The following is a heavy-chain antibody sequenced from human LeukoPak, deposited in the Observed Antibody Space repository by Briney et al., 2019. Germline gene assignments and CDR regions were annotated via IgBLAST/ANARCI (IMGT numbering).Heavy chain of an antibody. J-gene: IGHJ6*03. CDR1: GFTFSSYA. CDR3: AKGREGYCSGGSCSFWDYYYYMDV. CDR2: ISGSGGST. Sequence: GGSLRLSCAASGFTFSSYAMSWVRQAPGKGLEWVSAISGSGGSTYYADSVKGRLTSSRDNSKNTLYLQMSSLRAEDTAVYYCAKGREGYCSGGSCSFWDYYYYMDVWGKGTTVTVSS. D-gene: IGHD2-15*01. V-gene: IGHV3-23*01.